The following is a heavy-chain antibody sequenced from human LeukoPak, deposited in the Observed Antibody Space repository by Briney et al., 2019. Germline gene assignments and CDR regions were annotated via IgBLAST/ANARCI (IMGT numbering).Heavy chain of an antibody. CDR2: ISSSSSYI. V-gene: IGHV3-21*01. CDR1: GFTFSNAW. J-gene: IGHJ4*02. Sequence: GGSLRLSCAASGFTFSNAWMSWVRQAPGKGLEWVSSISSSSSYIYYADSVKGRFTISRDNAKNSLYLQMNSLRAEDTAVYYCARKTQQLVSLDYWGQGTLVTVSS. CDR3: ARKTQQLVSLDY. D-gene: IGHD6-13*01.